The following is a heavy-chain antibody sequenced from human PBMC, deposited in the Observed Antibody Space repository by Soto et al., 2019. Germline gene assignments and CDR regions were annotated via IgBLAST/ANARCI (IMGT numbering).Heavy chain of an antibody. CDR2: ISAYNGNT. D-gene: IGHD2-15*01. Sequence: QVQLVQSGAEVKKPGASVKVSCKASGYTFTSYGISWVRQAPGQGLEWMGWISAYNGNTNYAQKLQGRVTMTPDTATSTVYMELRRLRPDDTAVYYCVVAAQPYSFDYWGQGTLVTVSS. V-gene: IGHV1-18*01. CDR1: GYTFTSYG. J-gene: IGHJ4*02. CDR3: VVAAQPYSFDY.